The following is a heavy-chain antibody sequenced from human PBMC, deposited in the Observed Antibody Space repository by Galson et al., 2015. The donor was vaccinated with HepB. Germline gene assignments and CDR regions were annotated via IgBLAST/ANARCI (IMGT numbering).Heavy chain of an antibody. J-gene: IGHJ4*02. D-gene: IGHD5-18*01. Sequence: SVKVSCKASGYTFIDYHVHWVRQAPGQGLEWMGWINPNSGGTNYAQNVQGRVTLTTDTTTSTAYMDLKSLRSDDTAVYYCAKGGSGDGYGPWGQGTLVTVSS. CDR3: AKGGSGDGYGP. CDR2: INPNSGGT. V-gene: IGHV1-2*02. CDR1: GYTFIDYH.